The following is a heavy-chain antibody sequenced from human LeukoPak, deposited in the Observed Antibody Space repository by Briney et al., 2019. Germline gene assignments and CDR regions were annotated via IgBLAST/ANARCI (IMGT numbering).Heavy chain of an antibody. CDR3: ANDVEMVTITSDY. CDR2: ISGSGGST. V-gene: IGHV3-23*01. J-gene: IGHJ4*02. D-gene: IGHD5-24*01. CDR1: GFTFSSYA. Sequence: GGSLRLSCAASGFTFSSYAMSWVRQAPGKGLEWVSAISGSGGSTYYADSVKGRFTISRDNSKNTLYLQMNSLRAEDTAVYYCANDVEMVTITSDYWGQGTLVTVSS.